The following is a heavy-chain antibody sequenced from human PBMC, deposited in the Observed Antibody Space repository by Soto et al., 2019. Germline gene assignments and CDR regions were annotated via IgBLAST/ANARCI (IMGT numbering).Heavy chain of an antibody. D-gene: IGHD3-22*01. CDR3: ARDLYDSSGYCPFDH. Sequence: EVQLVESGGGLVQPGGSLRLSCAVSGFPFSRYAMHWVRQAPGKGLEWVSFISSTGSAIYYAGSVKGRFTISRDNAKNSLYLQMHSLRAEDTAVYYCARDLYDSSGYCPFDHWGQGTLVTVSS. CDR2: ISSTGSAI. CDR1: GFPFSRYA. V-gene: IGHV3-48*03. J-gene: IGHJ4*02.